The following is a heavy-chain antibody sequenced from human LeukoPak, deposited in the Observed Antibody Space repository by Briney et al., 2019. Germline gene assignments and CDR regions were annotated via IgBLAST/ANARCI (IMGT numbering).Heavy chain of an antibody. CDR1: GFTFSSYA. V-gene: IGHV4-34*01. CDR3: ARGAGTMVRGVTLNWFDP. Sequence: GSLRLSCAASGFTFSSYAMGWVRQPPGKGLEWIGGINHSGSTNYNPPLKSRVTMAVDTSKNQFSLTLSSLTAADTAVYYWARGAGTMVRGVTLNWFDPWGQGTLVTVSS. CDR2: INHSGST. J-gene: IGHJ5*02. D-gene: IGHD3-10*01.